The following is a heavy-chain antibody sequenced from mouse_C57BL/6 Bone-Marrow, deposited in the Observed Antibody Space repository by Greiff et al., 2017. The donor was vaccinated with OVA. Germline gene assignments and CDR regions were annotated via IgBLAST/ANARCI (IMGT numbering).Heavy chain of an antibody. J-gene: IGHJ2*01. V-gene: IGHV1-55*01. D-gene: IGHD1-1*01. CDR2: IYPGSGST. CDR1: GYTFTSYW. CDR3: AGGLLLRYFDY. Sequence: VQLQQSGAELVKPGASVKMSCKASGYTFTSYWITWVKQRPGQGLEWIGDIYPGSGSTNYNEKFKGKATLTADKSSSTAYMELRSLTSEDSAVYFCAGGLLLRYFDYWGQGTTLTVSS.